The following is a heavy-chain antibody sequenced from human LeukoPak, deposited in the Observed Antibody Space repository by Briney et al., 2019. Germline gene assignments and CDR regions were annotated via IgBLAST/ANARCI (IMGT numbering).Heavy chain of an antibody. CDR2: INWNGGST. Sequence: GGSLRLSCAASGFTFDDYGMSWVRQAPGKGLEWVSGINWNGGSTGYADSVKGRFTISRDNSKNTLYLQMNSLRAEDTAVYYCAKDLRGTYAFDIWGQGKMVTVSS. CDR1: GFTFDDYG. D-gene: IGHD1-26*01. V-gene: IGHV3-20*04. CDR3: AKDLRGTYAFDI. J-gene: IGHJ3*02.